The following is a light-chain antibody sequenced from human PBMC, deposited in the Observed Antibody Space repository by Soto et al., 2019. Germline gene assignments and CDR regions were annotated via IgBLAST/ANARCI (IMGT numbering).Light chain of an antibody. CDR2: AAS. CDR1: QSINKY. Sequence: IQMTQSPSSLSASVGDSVSITCRASQSINKYLNWYQQKPGKAPKLLIYAASTLQSGVPSRFSGSGSGTAFTLTISSLQPEDFASHYCQQSSSLPRTFGEGTKVEIK. CDR3: QQSSSLPRT. J-gene: IGKJ1*01. V-gene: IGKV1-39*01.